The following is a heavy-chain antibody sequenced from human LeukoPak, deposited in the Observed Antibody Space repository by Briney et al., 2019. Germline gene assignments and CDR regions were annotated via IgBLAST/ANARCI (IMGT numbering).Heavy chain of an antibody. V-gene: IGHV3-30*18. CDR2: ISYDGSNK. D-gene: IGHD4-17*01. J-gene: IGHJ3*02. Sequence: PGGSLRLSCAASGFTFSSYGMHWVRQAPGKGLEWVAVISYDGSNKYYADSVKGRFTISRDNSKNTLYLQMNSLRAEDTAVYYCAKDTYGDSKDGAFDIWGQGTMVTVSS. CDR1: GFTFSSYG. CDR3: AKDTYGDSKDGAFDI.